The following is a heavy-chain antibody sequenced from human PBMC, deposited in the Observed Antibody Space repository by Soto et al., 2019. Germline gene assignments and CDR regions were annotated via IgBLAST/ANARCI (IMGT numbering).Heavy chain of an antibody. CDR1: GFTFSSYG. J-gene: IGHJ4*02. V-gene: IGHV3-33*01. CDR2: IWYDGSNK. Sequence: QVQLVESGGGVVQPGRSLRLSCAASGFTFSSYGMHWVRQAPGKGLEWVAVIWYDGSNKYYADSVKGRFTISRDNSKNTLYLQMNCLRAEDTAVYYCARDPESYGTFDYWGQGTLVTVSS. D-gene: IGHD3-10*01. CDR3: ARDPESYGTFDY.